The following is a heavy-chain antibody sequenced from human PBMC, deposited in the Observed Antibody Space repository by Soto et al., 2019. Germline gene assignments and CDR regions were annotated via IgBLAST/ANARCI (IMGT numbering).Heavy chain of an antibody. D-gene: IGHD3-10*01. J-gene: IGHJ6*02. CDR3: ARERDLPPSITMVRGVQNDYGMDV. CDR1: GFTFISYS. Sequence: EVQLLESGGGLVKPGGSLRLSCAASGFTFISYSMNWVRQAPGQGLEWVSAISSSNSYSYYADSVKGRVTISRDNAKNALYLHMNRLSADDTAVYYSARERDLPPSITMVRGVQNDYGMDVWCHGTTGTVSS. CDR2: ISSSNSYS. V-gene: IGHV3-21*01.